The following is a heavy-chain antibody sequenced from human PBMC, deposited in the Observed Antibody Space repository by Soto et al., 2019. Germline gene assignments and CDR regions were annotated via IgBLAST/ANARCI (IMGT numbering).Heavy chain of an antibody. V-gene: IGHV5-51*01. Sequence: GESLKISCKGSGYSFTSYWIGWVRQMPGKGLEWMGIIYPGDSDTRYSPSFQGQVTISADKSISTAYLQWSSLKASDTAMYYCARVRGVIRLEDWFDPWGQGTLVTVSS. CDR3: ARVRGVIRLEDWFDP. CDR2: IYPGDSDT. CDR1: GYSFTSYW. D-gene: IGHD3-10*01. J-gene: IGHJ5*02.